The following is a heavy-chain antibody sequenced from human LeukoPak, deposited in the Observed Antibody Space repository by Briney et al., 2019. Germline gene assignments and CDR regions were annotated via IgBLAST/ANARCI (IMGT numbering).Heavy chain of an antibody. CDR1: GGSISSSSYY. CDR3: ARIVRRDGYNLDY. V-gene: IGHV4-39*01. D-gene: IGHD5-24*01. CDR2: IYYSGST. J-gene: IGHJ4*02. Sequence: SETLSLTCSVSGGSISSSSYYWGWIRQPPGKGLEWIGSIYYSGSTYYNPSLKSRVAISVDTSKNQFSLKLNSVTAADTAVYYCARIVRRDGYNLDYWGQGALVTVSS.